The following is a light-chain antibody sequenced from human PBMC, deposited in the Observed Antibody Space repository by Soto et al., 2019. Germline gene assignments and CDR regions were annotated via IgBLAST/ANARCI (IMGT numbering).Light chain of an antibody. CDR1: ERISDY. V-gene: IGKV1-39*01. Sequence: DIQMTQSPSSLSASVGDRVTISCRASERISDYLAWYQQKPGKAPKLLINTASSLRSGVPSRLSGSGSGTDFTLTIDSLQPEDFATYFCQQTNTAPWTFGQGTKVDIK. CDR3: QQTNTAPWT. CDR2: TAS. J-gene: IGKJ1*01.